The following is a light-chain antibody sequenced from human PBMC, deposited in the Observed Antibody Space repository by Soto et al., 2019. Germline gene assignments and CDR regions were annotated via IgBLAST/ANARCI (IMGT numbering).Light chain of an antibody. CDR2: GSS. J-gene: IGKJ1*01. CDR1: QSVSSSY. V-gene: IGKV3-20*01. Sequence: EIVLTQSPGTLSLSPGERATLSCRASQSVSSSYLAWYQQKPGQAPRLLIYGSSRRATGIPGRFSGSGSGTRFNIPISRMEPEDFAVYYCQQYGSSPQTFGQGTKVEIK. CDR3: QQYGSSPQT.